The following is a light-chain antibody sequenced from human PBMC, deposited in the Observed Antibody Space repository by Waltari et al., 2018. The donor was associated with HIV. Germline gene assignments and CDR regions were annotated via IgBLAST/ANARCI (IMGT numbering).Light chain of an antibody. V-gene: IGLV2-23*02. CDR3: CSYAGNSARV. J-gene: IGLJ3*02. CDR2: EVS. Sequence: QSALTQPASASGSPGQSITISCTGTSSDIGSFNYVSWYQQYPGKAPKVMIYEVSKRPSGVSSRFSGSKSGNTASLTISGLQAEDEADYYCCSYAGNSARVFGGGTKLTVL. CDR1: SSDIGSFNY.